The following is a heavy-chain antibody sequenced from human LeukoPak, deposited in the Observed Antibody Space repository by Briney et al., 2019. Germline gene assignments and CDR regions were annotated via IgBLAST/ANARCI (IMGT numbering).Heavy chain of an antibody. Sequence: GGSLRLSCAASGFTFSSYSMNWVRQAPGKGLEWVSSISSSSSYIYYADSVKGRFTISRDNAKNSLYLHMNSLRAEDTAVYYCAKDSYSSGWSTSPFDYWGQGTLVTVSS. CDR3: AKDSYSSGWSTSPFDY. V-gene: IGHV3-21*04. D-gene: IGHD6-19*01. CDR2: ISSSSSYI. J-gene: IGHJ4*02. CDR1: GFTFSSYS.